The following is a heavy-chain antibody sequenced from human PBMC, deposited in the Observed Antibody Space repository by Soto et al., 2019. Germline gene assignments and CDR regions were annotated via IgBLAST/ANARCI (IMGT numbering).Heavy chain of an antibody. CDR3: ARDGCSGGSCYLFQH. J-gene: IGHJ1*01. D-gene: IGHD2-15*01. CDR2: IYYSGST. CDR1: GGSISSYH. V-gene: IGHV4-59*01. Sequence: ETLSLTCTVSGGSISSYHWSWIRQPPGKGLEWIGYIYYSGSTNYNPSLKSRVTISVDTSKNQFSLKLSSVTAVDTAVYYCARDGCSGGSCYLFQHWGQGTLVTVSS.